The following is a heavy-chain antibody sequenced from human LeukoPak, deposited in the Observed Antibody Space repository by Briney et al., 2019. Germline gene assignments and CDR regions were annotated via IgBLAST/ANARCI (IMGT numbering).Heavy chain of an antibody. CDR1: GGSISSYY. D-gene: IGHD5-12*01. V-gene: IGHV4-59*08. CDR2: IYYSGST. CDR3: AGHEGVATISYYGMDV. Sequence: SETLSLTCTVSGGSISSYYWSWIRQPPGKGLEWIGYIYYSGSTNYNPSLKSRVTISVDTSKNQFSLRLSSVTAADTAVYYCAGHEGVATISYYGMDVWGQGTTVTVSS. J-gene: IGHJ6*02.